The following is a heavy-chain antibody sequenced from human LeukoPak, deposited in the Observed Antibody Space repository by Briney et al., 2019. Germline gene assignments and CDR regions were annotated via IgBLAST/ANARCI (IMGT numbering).Heavy chain of an antibody. CDR1: GFTFSGHW. CDR2: INQGGSDK. Sequence: PGGSLRVSCAASGFTFSGHWMSWVRQAPGQGLEWVANINQGGSDKYYVDSVQGRFTISRDNANNLLYLQMNSLRGEDPAVYYGTRDRSRAEDDWGQGTLVTVSS. J-gene: IGHJ4*02. D-gene: IGHD1-14*01. V-gene: IGHV3-7*01. CDR3: TRDRSRAEDD.